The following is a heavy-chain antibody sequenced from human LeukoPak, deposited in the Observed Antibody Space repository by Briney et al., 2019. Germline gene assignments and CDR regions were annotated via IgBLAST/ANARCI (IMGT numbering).Heavy chain of an antibody. V-gene: IGHV3-21*01. CDR3: ARDLSTSLPGGFDY. J-gene: IGHJ4*02. CDR2: ISSISHYI. D-gene: IGHD2-2*01. Sequence: GGSLRLSCAASGFTFSSYAMSWVRQAPGKGLEWVSTISSISHYIYYADSVKGRFTISRDNARNSLYLQMNSLRVEDTAVYYCARDLSTSLPGGFDYWGQGTLVTVSS. CDR1: GFTFSSYA.